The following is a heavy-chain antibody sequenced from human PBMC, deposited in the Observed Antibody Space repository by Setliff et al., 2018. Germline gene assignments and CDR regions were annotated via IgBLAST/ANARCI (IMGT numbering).Heavy chain of an antibody. CDR1: GGSFSGYY. Sequence: SETLSLTCAVYGGSFSGYYWSWIRQPPGKGLEWIGEINHSGSTNYNPPLKSRVTISVDTSKNQFSLKLTSVTAADTAVYYCARGIGGYCSSTSCSNESWPWGQGAQVTVSS. V-gene: IGHV4-34*01. CDR2: INHSGST. J-gene: IGHJ5*02. D-gene: IGHD2-2*01. CDR3: ARGIGGYCSSTSCSNESWP.